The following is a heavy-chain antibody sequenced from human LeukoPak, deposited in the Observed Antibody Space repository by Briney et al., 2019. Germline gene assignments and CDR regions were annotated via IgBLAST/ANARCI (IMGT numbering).Heavy chain of an antibody. D-gene: IGHD5/OR15-5a*01. J-gene: IGHJ4*02. CDR2: IYYSGNT. CDR1: GASISSDDYF. Sequence: SETLSLTCTVSGASISSDDYFWGWIRQPPGKGLEWIATIYYSGNTYYNPSLSSRVTISAGSSKNQFSLRLRSVTAADAAVYFCARTRGRVSKTDFDSWGQGTLVTVSS. CDR3: ARTRGRVSKTDFDS. V-gene: IGHV4-39*07.